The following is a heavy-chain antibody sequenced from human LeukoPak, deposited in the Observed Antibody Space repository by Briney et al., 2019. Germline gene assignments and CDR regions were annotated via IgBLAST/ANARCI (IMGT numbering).Heavy chain of an antibody. J-gene: IGHJ4*02. CDR1: GFTFSNYW. CDR3: ARGYYDSSVFYLIDY. V-gene: IGHV3-74*01. D-gene: IGHD3-22*01. Sequence: GGSLRLSCAASGFTFSNYWMHWVRQAPGKGLVWVSRINSDGRSTSYADSVKGRFTISRDNAKSTLYLQMNSLRAEDTVVYYWARGYYDSSVFYLIDYWGQGTLVPVPS. CDR2: INSDGRST.